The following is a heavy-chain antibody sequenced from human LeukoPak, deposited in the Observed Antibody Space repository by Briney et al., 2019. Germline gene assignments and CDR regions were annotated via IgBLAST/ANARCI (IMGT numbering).Heavy chain of an antibody. CDR1: GGSISSSSYY. V-gene: IGHV4-39*01. J-gene: IGHJ3*02. D-gene: IGHD1-26*01. Sequence: SETLSLTCTVSGGSISSSSYYWGWIRQPPGKGLEGIGSIYYSGSTYYNPSLKSRVTISVDTSKNQFSLKLSSVTAADTAVYYCAGGNSGSYGPASDIWGQGTMVTVSS. CDR3: AGGNSGSYGPASDI. CDR2: IYYSGST.